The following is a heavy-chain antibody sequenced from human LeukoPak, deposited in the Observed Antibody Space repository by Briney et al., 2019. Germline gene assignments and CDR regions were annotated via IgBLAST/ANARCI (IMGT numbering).Heavy chain of an antibody. CDR2: ISHDGSDK. J-gene: IGHJ4*02. V-gene: IGHV3-30-3*01. CDR3: ARAKSAYYYDCTDY. CDR1: GFTFSNYA. D-gene: IGHD3-22*01. Sequence: PGGSLRLSCAASGFTFSNYAVHWVRQAPGKGLEWVAVISHDGSDKYYADSVKGRFTISRDNSKNTLYLQMNSLRAEDTAVYYCARAKSAYYYDCTDYWGQGTLVTVSS.